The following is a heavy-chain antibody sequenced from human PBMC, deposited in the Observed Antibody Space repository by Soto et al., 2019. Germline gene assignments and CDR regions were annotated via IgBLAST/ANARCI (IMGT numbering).Heavy chain of an antibody. D-gene: IGHD2-15*01. CDR2: IYNSGST. CDR1: GGSISSYY. V-gene: IGHV4-59*01. CDR3: ARDASQKAGYVFDY. J-gene: IGHJ4*02. Sequence: SETLSLTCTVSGGSISSYYWSWIRQPPGKGLEWIGYIYNSGSTNYNPSLKSRVTISVDTSKNQFSLKLSSVTAADTAVYYCARDASQKAGYVFDYWGQGTLVTVSS.